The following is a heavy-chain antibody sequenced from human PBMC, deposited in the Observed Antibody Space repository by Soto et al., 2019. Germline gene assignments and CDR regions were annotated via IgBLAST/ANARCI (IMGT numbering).Heavy chain of an antibody. V-gene: IGHV3-30*18. CDR2: ISYDGSKK. CDR3: AKKIADISGKNSIDY. Sequence: PGGSLRLSCAASGFAFSTYGMHWVRQAPGKGLEWVAVISYDGSKKYYADSVKGRFTISRDNSKDTLYLQMDSLSSEDTAVYYCAKKIADISGKNSIDYSGQGTLVTVSS. D-gene: IGHD3-22*01. J-gene: IGHJ4*02. CDR1: GFAFSTYG.